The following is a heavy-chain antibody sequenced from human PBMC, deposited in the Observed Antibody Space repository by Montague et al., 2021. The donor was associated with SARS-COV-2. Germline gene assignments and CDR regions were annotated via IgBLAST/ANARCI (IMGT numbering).Heavy chain of an antibody. CDR2: MYYSGST. CDR1: GGSISSYY. CDR3: AREGRGYCSSTSCQSAFDI. Sequence: SETLSLTCTVSGGSISSYYWSWIRQPPGKGLEWIGYMYYSGSTNYNPSLKSRVTISVDTSKNQFSLKLSSMTAADTAVYYCAREGRGYCSSTSCQSAFDIRGQGTMVTVSS. J-gene: IGHJ3*02. D-gene: IGHD2-2*01. V-gene: IGHV4-59*01.